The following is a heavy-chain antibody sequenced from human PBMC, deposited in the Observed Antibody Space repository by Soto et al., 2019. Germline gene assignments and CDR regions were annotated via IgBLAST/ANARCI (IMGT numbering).Heavy chain of an antibody. D-gene: IGHD2-15*01. V-gene: IGHV2-5*02. CDR2: IYWDDDK. Sequence: QITLKESGPTLVKPTQTLTLTCTFSGFSLSTSGVGVGWIRQPPGKALEWLALIYWDDDKRYSPSLKSRLTITTDTSKNQVVLTMTNIDPVDTATYYCAHRPSYCSPGSCYSGFDYWGQGTLVTVSS. CDR1: GFSLSTSGVG. J-gene: IGHJ4*02. CDR3: AHRPSYCSPGSCYSGFDY.